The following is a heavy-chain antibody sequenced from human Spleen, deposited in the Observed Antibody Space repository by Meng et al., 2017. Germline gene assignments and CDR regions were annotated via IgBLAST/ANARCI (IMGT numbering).Heavy chain of an antibody. CDR3: TKNDFYCLGY. J-gene: IGHJ4*02. D-gene: IGHD2-21*01. CDR2: IYHSGST. Sequence: QDRLQESGPGLGKRSGTLSLTCAVSGGSISSDNWWSWVRQPPGKGLEWIGEIYHSGSTNYNPSLKSRITISVDKPKNQFSLTLSSVTAADTAVYYCTKNDFYCLGYWGQGTLVTVSS. CDR1: GGSISSDNW. V-gene: IGHV4-4*02.